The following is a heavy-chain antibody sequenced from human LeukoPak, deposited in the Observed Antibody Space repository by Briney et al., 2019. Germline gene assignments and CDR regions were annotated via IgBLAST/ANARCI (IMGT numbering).Heavy chain of an antibody. CDR3: ANHPFDF. CDR1: GFTFSSYD. Sequence: GGSLRLSCAASGFTFSSYDMHWVRQATGKGLEWVSAISTTGDTYYPGSVKGRFTISRENAKSSLYLQMNSLRAEDTAVYYCANHPFDFWGQGTLVTVSS. V-gene: IGHV3-13*04. J-gene: IGHJ4*02. CDR2: ISTTGDT.